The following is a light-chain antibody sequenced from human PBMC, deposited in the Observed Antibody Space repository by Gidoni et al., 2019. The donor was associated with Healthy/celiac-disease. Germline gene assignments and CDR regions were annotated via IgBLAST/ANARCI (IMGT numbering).Light chain of an antibody. J-gene: IGKJ1*01. CDR2: DAS. CDR3: QQRSNWPT. CDR1: QSVSSY. Sequence: EIVLTQSPATLSLSPGERATLSCRASQSVSSYLAWYQQKPGQAPSLLIYDASNRATGIPARFSGSGSGTDFTLTISSLETEDFAVYYCQQRSNWPTFGQGTKVEIK. V-gene: IGKV3-11*01.